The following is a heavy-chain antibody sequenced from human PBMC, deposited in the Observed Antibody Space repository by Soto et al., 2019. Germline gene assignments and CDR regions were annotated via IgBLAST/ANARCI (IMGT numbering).Heavy chain of an antibody. V-gene: IGHV4-4*07. J-gene: IGHJ6*02. D-gene: IGHD5-18*01. Sequence: SETLSLTCTVSGGSISSYYWSWIRQPAGKGLEWIGRIYTSGSTNYNPSLKSRVTMSVDTSKNQFSLKLSSVTAADTAVYYCARSGEYSYGWVYYGMDVWGQVTTVTVSS. CDR3: ARSGEYSYGWVYYGMDV. CDR1: GGSISSYY. CDR2: IYTSGST.